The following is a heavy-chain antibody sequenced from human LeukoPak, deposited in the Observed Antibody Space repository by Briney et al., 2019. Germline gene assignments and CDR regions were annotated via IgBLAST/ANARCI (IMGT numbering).Heavy chain of an antibody. CDR2: IRSKAYGGTT. V-gene: IGHV3-49*04. Sequence: GRSLRLPCTASGFTFGDYAMSWVRQAPGKGLEWVGFIRSKAYGGTTEYAASVKGRFTISRDDSKSIAYLQMNSLKTEDTAVYYCTRDSLDRIAVAGTLDYWGQGTLVTVSS. CDR1: GFTFGDYA. J-gene: IGHJ4*02. D-gene: IGHD6-19*01. CDR3: TRDSLDRIAVAGTLDY.